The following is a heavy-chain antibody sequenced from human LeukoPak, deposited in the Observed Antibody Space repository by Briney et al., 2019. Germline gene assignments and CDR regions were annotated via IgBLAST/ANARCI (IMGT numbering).Heavy chain of an antibody. V-gene: IGHV4-34*01. D-gene: IGHD6-19*01. CDR1: GGSLSGYY. CDR3: ASAVVSSTTRFDY. CDR2: INHSGST. Sequence: PPETLSLTCAVYGGSLSGYYWSWIRQPPGKGLEWIGEINHSGSTNYNPPLKSRVTISVDTSKNQFSLKLSSVTAADTAVYYCASAVVSSTTRFDYWGQGTLVTVSS. J-gene: IGHJ4*02.